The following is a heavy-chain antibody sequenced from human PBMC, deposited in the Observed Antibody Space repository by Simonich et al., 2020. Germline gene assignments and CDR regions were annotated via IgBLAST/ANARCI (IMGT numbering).Heavy chain of an antibody. CDR3: ARTNTMRELDTMVRGVDYFDY. V-gene: IGHV1-69*09. D-gene: IGHD3-10*01. J-gene: IGHJ4*02. Sequence: QVQLVQSGAEVKKPGSSVKVSCKASGGTFSSYAISWVRQAPGQGLGWFEGIIPCLVIANYAQKYQGSVTMTADKSTSTAYMELSSLRSEDTAVYYCARTNTMRELDTMVRGVDYFDYWGQGTLVTVSS. CDR1: GGTFSSYA. CDR2: IIPCLVIA.